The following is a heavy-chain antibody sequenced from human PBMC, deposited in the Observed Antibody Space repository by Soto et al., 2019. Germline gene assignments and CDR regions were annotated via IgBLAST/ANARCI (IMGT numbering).Heavy chain of an antibody. CDR3: AGRRDGYNHLDY. CDR1: GYNLMNYW. J-gene: IGHJ4*02. D-gene: IGHD5-12*01. CDR2: IYPVDSDT. Sequence: GESLKISCKGSGYNLMNYWIGWVRQMPGKGLEWMGIIYPVDSDTRYSPSFQGQVTISADKPINIVYLQWNSLKASDTAMYYCAGRRDGYNHLDYSGQGTLGTVSS. V-gene: IGHV5-51*01.